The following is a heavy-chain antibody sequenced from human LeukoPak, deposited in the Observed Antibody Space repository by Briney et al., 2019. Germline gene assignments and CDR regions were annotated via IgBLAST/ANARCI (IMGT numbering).Heavy chain of an antibody. V-gene: IGHV4-59*11. CDR1: GGSISSHY. CDR3: ASSRDKAATFDY. D-gene: IGHD6-13*01. J-gene: IGHJ4*02. Sequence: SETLSLTCTVSGGSISSHYWSWIRQPPGKGLEWIGYIYYSGSTNYDPSLKSRVTISVDTSKNQFSLKLSSVTAADTAVYYCASSRDKAATFDYWGQGTLVTVSS. CDR2: IYYSGST.